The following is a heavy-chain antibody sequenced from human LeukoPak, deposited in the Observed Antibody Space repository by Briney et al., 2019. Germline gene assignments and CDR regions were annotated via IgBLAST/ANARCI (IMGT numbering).Heavy chain of an antibody. D-gene: IGHD3-3*02. Sequence: SETLSLTCTVPGGSMTNYYGSWIRQPPGKGLEWIAYIYYTGSTYYNPSLKSRVTMSVDTSKNQFSLRLSSVTAADTAVYYCARHISGAATLDWGQGTLVTVSS. CDR3: ARHISGAATLD. CDR1: GGSMTNYY. J-gene: IGHJ4*02. V-gene: IGHV4-59*08. CDR2: IYYTGST.